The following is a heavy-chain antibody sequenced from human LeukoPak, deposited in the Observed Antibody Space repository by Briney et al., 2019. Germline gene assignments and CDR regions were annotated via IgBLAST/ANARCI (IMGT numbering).Heavy chain of an antibody. CDR1: GFTFDDYA. CDR2: IGGDGGNT. Sequence: GGSLRLSCAASGFTFDDYAMHWVRQAPGKGLEWVSLIGGDGGNTHYADSVKGRVTISRDNRKNSLYLQMNSLKNEDTALYYCAKAVLGDDAFDIWGRGTMVTVSS. CDR3: AKAVLGDDAFDI. D-gene: IGHD2-21*01. J-gene: IGHJ3*02. V-gene: IGHV3-43*02.